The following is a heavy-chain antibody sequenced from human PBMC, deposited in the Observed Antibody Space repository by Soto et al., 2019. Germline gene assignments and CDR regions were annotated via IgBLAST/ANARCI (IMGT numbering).Heavy chain of an antibody. V-gene: IGHV1-69*19. CDR2: ISPIFGTA. CDR3: ARGGGIFEVVGGYYFDY. D-gene: IGHD3-3*01. CDR1: GGTFSSYA. Sequence: QVQLVQSGAEVKKPGSSVKVSCKASGGTFSSYAISWVRQAPGQGREWMGGISPIFGTANYAQKFQGRVRISADERRSTAYMELLSVRSEDTAVYYCARGGGIFEVVGGYYFDYWGQGTLVTVSS. J-gene: IGHJ4*02.